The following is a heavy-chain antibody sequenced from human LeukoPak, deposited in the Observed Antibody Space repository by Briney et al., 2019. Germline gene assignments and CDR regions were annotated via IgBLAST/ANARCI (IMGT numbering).Heavy chain of an antibody. D-gene: IGHD3-16*02. CDR2: IYYSGST. J-gene: IGHJ3*02. V-gene: IGHV4-61*08. CDR3: ARAVITFGGVIVPDAFDI. Sequence: SETLSLTCTVSGGSISSGGHSWSWIRQPPGKGLEWIGYIYYSGSTNYNPSLKSRVTISVDTSKNQFSLKLSSVTAADTAVYYCARAVITFGGVIVPDAFDIWGQGTMVTVSS. CDR1: GGSISSGGHS.